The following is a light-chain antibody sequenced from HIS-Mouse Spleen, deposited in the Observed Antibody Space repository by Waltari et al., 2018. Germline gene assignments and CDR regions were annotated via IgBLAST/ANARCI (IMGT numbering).Light chain of an antibody. CDR3: QQYNSYSRT. V-gene: IGKV1-5*03. Sequence: DIQMTQSPSTLYASVGDRVTITCRASQSISSWLAWYKQKPGKAPKLLIYKASSLESGVPSRFSGSGSGTEFTLTISSLQPDDFATYYCQQYNSYSRTFGQGTKVEIK. CDR2: KAS. J-gene: IGKJ1*01. CDR1: QSISSW.